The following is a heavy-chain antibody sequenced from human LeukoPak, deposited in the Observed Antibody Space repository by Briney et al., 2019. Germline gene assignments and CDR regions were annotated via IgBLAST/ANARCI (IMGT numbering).Heavy chain of an antibody. Sequence: GESLKISCQGSGFSFSTYWIGWVRQMPGKGLEWMGVIYPGDSDTRYSPSFQGQVTISADKSIGIAYLQWSSLKASDTAMYYCARREMATQTPFEYWGQGTLVTVSS. CDR1: GFSFSTYW. V-gene: IGHV5-51*01. J-gene: IGHJ4*02. CDR3: ARREMATQTPFEY. CDR2: IYPGDSDT. D-gene: IGHD5-24*01.